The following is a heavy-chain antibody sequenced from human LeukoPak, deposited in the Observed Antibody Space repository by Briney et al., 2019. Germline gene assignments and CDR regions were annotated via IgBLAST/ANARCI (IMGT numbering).Heavy chain of an antibody. CDR3: ARDKKSGESSEIDY. V-gene: IGHV3-74*03. CDR2: INRVGSTT. CDR1: GFTFSNYW. J-gene: IGHJ4*02. Sequence: GGSLRLSCAASGFTFSNYWVHWVRQAPGKGLVWVSRINRVGSTTKYADSVKGRFTVSGDNAKNTLNLQMNSLRAEDTAMYYCARDKKSGESSEIDYWGQGTLVTVSS. D-gene: IGHD3-10*01.